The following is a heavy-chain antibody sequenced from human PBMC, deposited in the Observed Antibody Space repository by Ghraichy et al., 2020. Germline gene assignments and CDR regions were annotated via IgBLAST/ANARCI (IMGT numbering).Heavy chain of an antibody. J-gene: IGHJ4*02. D-gene: IGHD2/OR15-2a*01. Sequence: GGSLRLSCAASGFTFSSYWMHWVRQAPGKGLVWVSRINSDGSSTSYADSVKGRFTISRDNAKNTLYLQMNSLRAEDTAVYYCARDMRLNSPEPYFDYWGQGTLVTVSS. V-gene: IGHV3-74*01. CDR3: ARDMRLNSPEPYFDY. CDR2: INSDGSST. CDR1: GFTFSSYW.